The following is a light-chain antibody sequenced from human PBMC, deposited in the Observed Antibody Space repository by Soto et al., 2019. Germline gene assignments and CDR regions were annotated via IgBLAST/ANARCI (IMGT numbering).Light chain of an antibody. CDR1: SGHSSYA. CDR2: LESDGSH. Sequence: QLVLPQSPSASASLGASVKLTCTLSSGHSSYAIAWHQQQPEKGPRYLMKLESDGSHTKGDAIPDRFSGSSSGAERYLTISSLQSEDEADYYCQTWGTGIHVVFGGGTKVTVL. V-gene: IGLV4-69*01. CDR3: QTWGTGIHVV. J-gene: IGLJ2*01.